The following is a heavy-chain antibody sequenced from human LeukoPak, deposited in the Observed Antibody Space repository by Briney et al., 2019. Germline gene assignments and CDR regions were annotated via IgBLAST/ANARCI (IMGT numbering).Heavy chain of an antibody. CDR2: VYGGGST. J-gene: IGHJ3*02. Sequence: SQTLSLTCTVSGGSISSGNYYWSWIRQPAGKGLEWIGRVYGGGSTNYNPSLKSRVTISEDTSKNQTSLKLSSVTAADTAIYYCARDLVLWFGEGAFDIWGQGTMVTVSS. CDR3: ARDLVLWFGEGAFDI. CDR1: GGSISSGNYY. D-gene: IGHD3-10*01. V-gene: IGHV4-61*02.